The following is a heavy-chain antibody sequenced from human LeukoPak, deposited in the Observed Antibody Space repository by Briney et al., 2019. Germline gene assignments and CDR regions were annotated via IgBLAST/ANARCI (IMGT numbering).Heavy chain of an antibody. Sequence: GGSLRLSCVGSGFTFSDAWMSWVRQAPGKGLEWVGRIKSKSDGVTIDYAAPVKGRFTISRDDSRITMYLQMKSLKTEDTAVYYCTTRRQDGWWGQGTLVTVS. CDR2: IKSKSDGVTI. V-gene: IGHV3-15*01. CDR3: TTRRQDGW. J-gene: IGHJ4*02. D-gene: IGHD2-15*01. CDR1: GFTFSDAW.